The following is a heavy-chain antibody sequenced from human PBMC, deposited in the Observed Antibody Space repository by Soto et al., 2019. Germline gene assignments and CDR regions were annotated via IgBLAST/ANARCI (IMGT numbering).Heavy chain of an antibody. CDR2: IYWDDDK. V-gene: IGHV2-5*02. D-gene: IGHD3-3*01. CDR3: AHRVLRAVFGLVTTTAIYFDF. J-gene: IGHJ4*02. CDR1: GFSLTTSGVG. Sequence: QITLNESGPTVVKPTETLTLTCTFSGFSLTTSGVGVGWVRQSPGKAPEWLGFIYWDDDKRYSKSLKSRLTITKDTSKNQVVLTMANVDPADTATYYCAHRVLRAVFGLVTTTAIYFDFWGQGTPVVVSS.